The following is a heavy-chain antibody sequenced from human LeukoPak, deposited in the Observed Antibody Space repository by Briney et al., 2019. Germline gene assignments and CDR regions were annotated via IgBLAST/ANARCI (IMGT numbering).Heavy chain of an antibody. CDR3: ARVRSGSYHPIGY. CDR2: IYYSGST. D-gene: IGHD3-10*01. J-gene: IGHJ4*02. CDR1: GGSISSSSYY. V-gene: IGHV4-39*07. Sequence: PSETLSLTCTVSGGSISSSSYYWGWIRQPPGKGLEWIGSIYYSGSTYYNPSLKSRVTISVDTSKNQFSLKLSSVTAADTAVFYCARVRSGSYHPIGYWGQGTLVTVSS.